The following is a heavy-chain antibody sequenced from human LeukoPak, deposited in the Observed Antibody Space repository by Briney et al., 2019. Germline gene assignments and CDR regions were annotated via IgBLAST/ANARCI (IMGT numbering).Heavy chain of an antibody. D-gene: IGHD3-10*01. Sequence: GGSLRLSCAAAGFTVSTNYMSWVGQAPGKGLEGVSVIYSGDTTFYADSVRGKFTISRDNSKNTLHLQMSSLRADDTAVYYCAKHRMVRGLFTDYYFYDWGQGTLVTVSS. J-gene: IGHJ4*02. V-gene: IGHV3-66*04. CDR3: AKHRMVRGLFTDYYFYD. CDR1: GFTVSTNY. CDR2: IYSGDTT.